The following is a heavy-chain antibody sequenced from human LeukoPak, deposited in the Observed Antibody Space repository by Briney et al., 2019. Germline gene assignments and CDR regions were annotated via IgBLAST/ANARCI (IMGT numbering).Heavy chain of an antibody. D-gene: IGHD3-22*01. CDR3: ARDRPNYYGSDGHYYRRDGDY. J-gene: IGHJ4*02. CDR1: GFTFSIYA. Sequence: PGXXLRLSCAASGFTFSIYAMSWVRQAPGKGLQWVSSITSRGESTLYVDYVKGRFTMNRDNYENKVYLQMDRLRAEDTAVYYCARDRPNYYGSDGHYYRRDGDYWGRGTLVSVSS. CDR2: ITSRGEST. V-gene: IGHV3-23*01.